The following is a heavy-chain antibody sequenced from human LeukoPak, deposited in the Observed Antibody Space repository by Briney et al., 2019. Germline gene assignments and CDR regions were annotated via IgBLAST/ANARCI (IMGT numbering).Heavy chain of an antibody. J-gene: IGHJ3*02. CDR2: ISYDGSNK. D-gene: IGHD3-3*01. CDR1: GFTFSSYA. V-gene: IGHV3-30-3*01. Sequence: GGSLRLSCAASGFTFSSYAMHWVRQAPGKGLEWVAVISYDGSNKYYADSVKGRFTISRDNSKNTLYLQMNSLRAEDTAVYYCARDRTDFWSGYHAFDIWGQGTMVTVSS. CDR3: ARDRTDFWSGYHAFDI.